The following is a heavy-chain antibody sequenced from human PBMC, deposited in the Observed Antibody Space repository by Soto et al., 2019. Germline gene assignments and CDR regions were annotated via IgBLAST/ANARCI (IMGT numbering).Heavy chain of an antibody. J-gene: IGHJ6*02. CDR3: ARERVPVEMATNYYYYGMDV. Sequence: GGSLRLSCAASGFTFSSYAMHWVRQAPGKGLEWVAVISYDGSNKYYADSVKGQFTISRDNSKNTLYLQMNSLRAEDTAVYYCARERVPVEMATNYYYYGMDVWGQGTTVTVSS. CDR1: GFTFSSYA. D-gene: IGHD5-12*01. V-gene: IGHV3-30*04. CDR2: ISYDGSNK.